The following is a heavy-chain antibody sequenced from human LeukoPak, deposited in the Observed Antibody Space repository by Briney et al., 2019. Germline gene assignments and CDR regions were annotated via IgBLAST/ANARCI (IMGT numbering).Heavy chain of an antibody. V-gene: IGHV3-13*01. J-gene: IGHJ3*02. Sequence: GGSLRLSCAASGFTFSSYDMHWVRQATGKGLEWVSAIGTAGDTYYPGSVKGRFTISRENAKNSLYLQMNSLRAGDTAVYYCARGQRSSWSFDAFDIWGQGTMVTVSS. CDR3: ARGQRSSWSFDAFDI. CDR2: IGTAGDT. D-gene: IGHD6-13*01. CDR1: GFTFSSYD.